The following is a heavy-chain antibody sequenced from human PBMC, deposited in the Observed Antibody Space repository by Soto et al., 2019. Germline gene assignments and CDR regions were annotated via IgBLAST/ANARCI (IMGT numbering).Heavy chain of an antibody. D-gene: IGHD4-17*01. CDR1: GFTFSNYG. CDR2: IWYDGSNK. Sequence: QVQLVESGGGVVQPGRSLRLSCTASGFTFSNYGMHWVRQAPGKGLEWVAVIWYDGSNKWHAESVTGRFTVSRDNSKNSMYLQMNSLSVEDTAVYYGANAGADDGDNGVSDYWGRGTLVTVSS. V-gene: IGHV3-33*06. J-gene: IGHJ4*02. CDR3: ANAGADDGDNGVSDY.